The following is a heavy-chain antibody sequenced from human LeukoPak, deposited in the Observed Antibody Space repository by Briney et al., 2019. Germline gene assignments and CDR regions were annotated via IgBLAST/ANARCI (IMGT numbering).Heavy chain of an antibody. V-gene: IGHV3-23*01. J-gene: IGHJ4*02. CDR2: ISGSGGST. D-gene: IGHD1-7*01. Sequence: GGSLRLSCAAPGFTFSSYAMSWVPQAPGKGLEWVSAISGSGGSTYYADSVKGRFTISRDNSKNTLYLQMNSLRAEDTAVYYCAKVITGTVDYWGQGTLVTVSS. CDR1: GFTFSSYA. CDR3: AKVITGTVDY.